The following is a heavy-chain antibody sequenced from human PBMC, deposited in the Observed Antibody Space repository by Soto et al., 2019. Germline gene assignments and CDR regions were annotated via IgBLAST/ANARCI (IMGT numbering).Heavy chain of an antibody. D-gene: IGHD3-16*01. CDR2: INWNGVNK. J-gene: IGHJ1*01. V-gene: IGHV3-9*01. Sequence: GVSLRLSCTVSGFLFEDFAMHLVRQAPGQGLEWVSGINWNGVNKGYAESVLGRFTISRDNAKKSLYLDMNYLRPEDTALYFCAKDVDRLGELWGYFQSWGQGTMVTVSS. CDR3: AKDVDRLGELWGYFQS. CDR1: GFLFEDFA.